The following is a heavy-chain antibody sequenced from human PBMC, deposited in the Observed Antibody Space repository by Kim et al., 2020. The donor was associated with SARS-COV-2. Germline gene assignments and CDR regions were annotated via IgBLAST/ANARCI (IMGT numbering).Heavy chain of an antibody. Sequence: SETLSLTCTVSGGSISSYYWTWIRQPPGKGLEWIGYIYYSGSTNYNPSLKSQVTISVDTSKNQFSLKLSSVTAADTAVYYCARDHREWLQYTANWYFDLWGRGTLVTVSS. J-gene: IGHJ2*01. CDR3: ARDHREWLQYTANWYFDL. D-gene: IGHD3-3*01. CDR2: IYYSGST. CDR1: GGSISSYY. V-gene: IGHV4-59*01.